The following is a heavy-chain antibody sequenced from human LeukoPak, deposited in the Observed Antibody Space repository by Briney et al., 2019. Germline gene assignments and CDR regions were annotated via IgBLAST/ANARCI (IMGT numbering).Heavy chain of an antibody. Sequence: SETLSLTCAVYGGSFSGHYWSWIRQAPEKGLEWIGEINHNGRTNSNLSLKSRVTISVDTSKNQFSLKLTSVTAADTAVYYCARDWQQLDYYYMDVWGKGTTVTISS. J-gene: IGHJ6*03. D-gene: IGHD6-13*01. CDR3: ARDWQQLDYYYMDV. V-gene: IGHV4-34*01. CDR2: INHNGRT. CDR1: GGSFSGHY.